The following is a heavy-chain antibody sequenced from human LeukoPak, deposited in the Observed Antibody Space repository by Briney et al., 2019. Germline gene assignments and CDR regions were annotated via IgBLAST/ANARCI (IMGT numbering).Heavy chain of an antibody. CDR1: GFSFSSFSSFV. CDR2: ISGSGDRT. J-gene: IGHJ6*02. CDR3: ARVSGGIQIWPQPFGDGLDV. Sequence: GGSLRLSCAASGFSFSSFSSFVMSWVRQAPGKGLEVVSAISGSGDRTYYADSVKGRCTMSRDNSKNTLHLQINSLRDEGTAAYYCARVSGGIQIWPQPFGDGLDVWGQRTTVIVSS. V-gene: IGHV3-23*01. D-gene: IGHD5-18*01.